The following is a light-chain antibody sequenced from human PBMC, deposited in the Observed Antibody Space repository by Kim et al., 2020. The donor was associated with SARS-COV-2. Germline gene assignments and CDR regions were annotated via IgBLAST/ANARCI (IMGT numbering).Light chain of an antibody. CDR3: SSRDSSGNHVV. Sequence: ALGQTARSKCQGDSLRSYYASWYQQKPGQAPVLVIYGKNNRPSGIPDRFSGSSSGNTASLTITGAQAEDEADYYCSSRDSSGNHVVFGGGTQLTVL. CDR1: SLRSYY. V-gene: IGLV3-19*01. CDR2: GKN. J-gene: IGLJ2*01.